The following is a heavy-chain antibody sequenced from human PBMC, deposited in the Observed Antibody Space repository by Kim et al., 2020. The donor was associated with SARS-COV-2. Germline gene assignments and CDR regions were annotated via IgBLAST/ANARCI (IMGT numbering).Heavy chain of an antibody. D-gene: IGHD3-10*01. J-gene: IGHJ6*02. V-gene: IGHV1-69*04. CDR3: ARSKVRGGIIKTFYYYGMDV. CDR2: IIPLLGIA. Sequence: SVKVSCKASGGIFSSYAISWVRQAPGQGLEWMGRIIPLLGIANYAQKFQGRVTITADKSTSTAYMELSSLRSEDTAVYYCARSKVRGGIIKTFYYYGMDVWGQETTDTVSS. CDR1: GGIFSSYA.